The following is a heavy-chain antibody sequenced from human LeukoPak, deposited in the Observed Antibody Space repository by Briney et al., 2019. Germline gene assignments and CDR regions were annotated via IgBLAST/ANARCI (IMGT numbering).Heavy chain of an antibody. CDR2: IIPIFCTA. V-gene: IGHV1-69*05. Sequence: SVKVSCKASGGTFSSYAISWVRQAPGQGLEWMGRIIPIFCTANYAQKFQGRVTITTDESTRTAYMELSSLRSEDTAVYYCARYTGGSGSYSLYNWFDPWGQGTLVTVSS. D-gene: IGHD3-10*01. CDR3: ARYTGGSGSYSLYNWFDP. J-gene: IGHJ5*02. CDR1: GGTFSSYA.